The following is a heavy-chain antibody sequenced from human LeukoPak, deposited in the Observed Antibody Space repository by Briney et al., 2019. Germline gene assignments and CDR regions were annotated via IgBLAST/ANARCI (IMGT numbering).Heavy chain of an antibody. V-gene: IGHV1-8*01. CDR3: ARTAPALRYFDWLTHRTRFGALDI. CDR1: GYTFTSYD. CDR2: MNPNSGNT. J-gene: IGHJ3*02. Sequence: VASVKVSCKASGYTFTSYDINWVRQAPGQGLEWMGWMNPNSGNTGYAQKFQGRVTMTRNTSISTAYMELSSLRSEDTAVYYCARTAPALRYFDWLTHRTRFGALDIWGQGTMVTVSS. D-gene: IGHD3-9*01.